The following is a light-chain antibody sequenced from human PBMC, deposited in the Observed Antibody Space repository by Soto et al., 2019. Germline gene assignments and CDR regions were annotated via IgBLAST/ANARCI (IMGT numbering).Light chain of an antibody. V-gene: IGKV1-5*03. CDR1: QSISSW. Sequence: DIXXTXSPXXXSXXXGDXXTITCRASQSISSWLAWYQQKPGRAPNLLIYEASTLESGVPSRFSGSGSGTEFTLTISSLQPDDFATYYCRHYYTYPISFGQGTRLEIK. J-gene: IGKJ5*01. CDR3: RHYYTYPIS. CDR2: EAS.